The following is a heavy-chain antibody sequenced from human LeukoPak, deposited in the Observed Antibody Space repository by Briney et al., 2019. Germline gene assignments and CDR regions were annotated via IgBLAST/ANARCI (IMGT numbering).Heavy chain of an antibody. D-gene: IGHD4-17*01. CDR1: GFTFSNYA. CDR2: IRGSGGGA. Sequence: GGSLRLSCTASGFTFSNYAMMWLRQAPGKGPEFISVIRGSGGGAGYADSVRGRFTISRDNSKNSLYLQMNRLRAGDAAVYYCARDPNGDYVGAFDILGQGTMVTVSS. CDR3: ARDPNGDYVGAFDI. V-gene: IGHV3-23*01. J-gene: IGHJ3*02.